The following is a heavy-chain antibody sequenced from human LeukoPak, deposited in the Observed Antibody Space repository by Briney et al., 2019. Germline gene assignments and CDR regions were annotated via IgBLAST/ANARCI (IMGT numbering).Heavy chain of an antibody. J-gene: IGHJ4*02. D-gene: IGHD3-10*01. V-gene: IGHV4-61*02. CDR2: IYTSGST. CDR3: ASDTITRGLDY. CDR1: GGSISSGSYY. Sequence: SETLSLTCTVSGGSISSGSYYWSWIRQPAGKGLEWIGRIYTSGSTNYNPSLKSRVTISVDTSKNQFSLKLSSVTAADTAVYYCASDTITRGLDYWGQGTLVTVSS.